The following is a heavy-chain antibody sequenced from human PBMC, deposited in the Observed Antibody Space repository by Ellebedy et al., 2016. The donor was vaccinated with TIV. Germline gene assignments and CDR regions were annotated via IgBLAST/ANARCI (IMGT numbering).Heavy chain of an antibody. CDR3: ARAEPYYDILTGLAEA. V-gene: IGHV4-30-4*01. Sequence: SETLSLXXTVSGGSISSGDYYWSWIRQPPGKGLEWIGYIYYSGSTYYNPSLKSRVTISVDTSKNQFSLKLSSVTAADTAVYYCARAEPYYDILTGLAEAWGQGTLVTVSS. J-gene: IGHJ5*02. CDR1: GGSISSGDYY. D-gene: IGHD3-9*01. CDR2: IYYSGST.